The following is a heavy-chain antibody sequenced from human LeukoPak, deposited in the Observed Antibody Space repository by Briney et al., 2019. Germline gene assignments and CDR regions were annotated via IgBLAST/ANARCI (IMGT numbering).Heavy chain of an antibody. Sequence: GGSLRLSCAASGFTFDDYAMHWVRQAPGKGLEWVSGISWNSDIIDYADSVKGRFTISRDNAKNSLYLQINSLRAEDTALYYCAKGLNFGAFDIWGQGTMVTVSS. CDR1: GFTFDDYA. CDR3: AKGLNFGAFDI. J-gene: IGHJ3*02. CDR2: ISWNSDII. V-gene: IGHV3-9*01. D-gene: IGHD1-7*01.